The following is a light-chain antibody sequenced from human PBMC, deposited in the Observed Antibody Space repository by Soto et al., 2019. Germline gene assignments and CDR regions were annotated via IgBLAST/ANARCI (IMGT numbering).Light chain of an antibody. CDR1: SSNVGGYNY. CDR2: EVY. J-gene: IGLJ2*01. Sequence: QCAPTQPPSASGSPGQSVTFSCTGTSSNVGGYNYVSWYQQYPGKAPKLMIYEVYKRHSGVPDRFSGSKSGNTASLTVSGLQPEDEADYYCSAYAGSSTWVFGGGTKLTVL. CDR3: SAYAGSSTWV. V-gene: IGLV2-8*01.